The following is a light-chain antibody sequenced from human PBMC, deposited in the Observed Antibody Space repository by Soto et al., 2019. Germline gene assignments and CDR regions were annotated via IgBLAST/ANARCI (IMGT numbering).Light chain of an antibody. CDR2: DTS. CDR3: QEYFQWPPGM. V-gene: IGKV3-15*01. J-gene: IGKJ1*01. CDR1: QFVSSR. Sequence: EIVVTQSPATLSASPGERVTLSCRASQFVSSRLAWYQQRPGQVPRLLIYDTSTRAPGISARLSGSESGTEFTITTSRLQSEDLAVYYCQEYFQWPPGMLGPGTKVDIK.